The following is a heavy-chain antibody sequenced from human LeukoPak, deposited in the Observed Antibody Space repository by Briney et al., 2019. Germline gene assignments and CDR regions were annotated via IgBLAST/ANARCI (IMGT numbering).Heavy chain of an antibody. J-gene: IGHJ3*02. CDR2: MNPNSGNT. CDR3: ARYLGYDYAFDI. CDR1: GYTFTSYD. Sequence: ASVKVSCKASGYTFTSYDINWVRQATGQGLEWMGWMNPNSGNTGYAQKFQGRVTITRNTSISTAYMELSSLRSEDTAVYYCARYLGYDYAFDIWGQGTMVTVSS. D-gene: IGHD5-12*01. V-gene: IGHV1-8*03.